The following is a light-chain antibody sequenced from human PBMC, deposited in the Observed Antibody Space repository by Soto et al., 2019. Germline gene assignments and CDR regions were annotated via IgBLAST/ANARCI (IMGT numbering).Light chain of an antibody. V-gene: IGKV1-8*01. J-gene: IGKJ1*01. CDR3: QQYYSSSLT. CDR1: QGISSY. CDR2: AAS. Sequence: AIRMTQSPSSLSASTGDRVTITCRASQGISSYLAWYQQKPGKAPKLLIYAASTLQSGVPSRFSGSGSGTDFTLTISCLQSEDFATYYCQQYYSSSLTFGQGTKVEIK.